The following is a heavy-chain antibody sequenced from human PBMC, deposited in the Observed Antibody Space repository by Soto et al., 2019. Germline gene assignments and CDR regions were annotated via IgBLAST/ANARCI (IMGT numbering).Heavy chain of an antibody. CDR3: ARETYGVETHWFDP. CDR1: GGSISSYY. J-gene: IGHJ5*02. V-gene: IGHV4-59*01. CDR2: IYYSGST. D-gene: IGHD4-17*01. Sequence: KTSETLSLTCTVSGGSISSYYWSWIRQPPGKGLEWIGYIYYSGSTNYNPSLKSRVTISVDTSKNQFSLKLSSVTAADTAVYYCARETYGVETHWFDPWGQGTLVTVSS.